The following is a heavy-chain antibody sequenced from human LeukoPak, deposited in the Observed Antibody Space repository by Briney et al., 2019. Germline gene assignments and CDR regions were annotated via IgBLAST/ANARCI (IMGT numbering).Heavy chain of an antibody. V-gene: IGHV3-7*01. CDR3: ARLDYSRVYVY. D-gene: IGHD4-11*01. J-gene: IGHJ4*02. Sequence: PGGSLRLSCAASGFTVSSNYMSWVRQAPGKGLEWVANIHKDGSETYFVDSVKGRFTMSRDNAENSLSLQMSSLKAEDTAIYYCARLDYSRVYVYWGQGTLVTVSS. CDR2: IHKDGSET. CDR1: GFTVSSNY.